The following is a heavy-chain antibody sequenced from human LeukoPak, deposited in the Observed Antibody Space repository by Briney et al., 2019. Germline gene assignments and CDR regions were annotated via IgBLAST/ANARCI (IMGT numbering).Heavy chain of an antibody. D-gene: IGHD6-19*01. CDR2: ISAYNGNT. CDR1: GYTFTSYG. V-gene: IGHV1-18*01. J-gene: IGHJ5*02. Sequence: GASVKVSCKASGYTFTSYGISWVRQAPGQGLEWMGWISAYNGNTNYAQKLQGRVTMTTDTSTSTAYMELRSLRSDDTAVYYCARDPNSLVAVAGSRFDPWGQGTLVTVSS. CDR3: ARDPNSLVAVAGSRFDP.